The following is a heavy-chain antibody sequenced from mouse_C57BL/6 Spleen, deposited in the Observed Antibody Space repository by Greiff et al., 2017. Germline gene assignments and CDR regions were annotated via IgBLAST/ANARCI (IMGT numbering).Heavy chain of an antibody. Sequence: QVQLQQSGPELVKPGASVKLSCKASGYTFTSYDINWVKQRPGQGLEWIGWIYPRDGSTKYNEKFKGKATLTVDTSSSTAYMELHSLTSEDSAVYFCSRSRYGNHWYFDVWGTGTTVTVSS. CDR3: SRSRYGNHWYFDV. V-gene: IGHV1-85*01. J-gene: IGHJ1*03. CDR1: GYTFTSYD. CDR2: IYPRDGST. D-gene: IGHD2-1*01.